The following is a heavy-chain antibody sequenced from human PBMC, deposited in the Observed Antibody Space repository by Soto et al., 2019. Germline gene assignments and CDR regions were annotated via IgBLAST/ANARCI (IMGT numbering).Heavy chain of an antibody. CDR2: ITATGDRA. V-gene: IGHV3-23*01. CDR1: GFSFSTYS. Sequence: LRLSCADSGFSFSTYSMSWVRQTPGKGLEWVSAITATGDRAYYADSVTGRFTISRDNSKKTHYLQMTSLRAEDTATFYCATMKGYFEYWGQGTPVTVSS. J-gene: IGHJ4*02. CDR3: ATMKGYFEY.